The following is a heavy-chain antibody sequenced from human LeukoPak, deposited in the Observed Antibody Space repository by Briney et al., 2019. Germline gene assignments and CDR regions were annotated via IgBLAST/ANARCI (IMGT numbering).Heavy chain of an antibody. Sequence: PGGSLRLSCAASGFTFDDYGMSWVRQAPGKGLEWVSGINWNGGSTGYADSVKGRFTISRDNAKTSLYLQMNSLRAEDMAVYYCARDWAYGWDPWGQGTLVTVSS. CDR2: INWNGGST. CDR3: ARDWAYGWDP. CDR1: GFTFDDYG. V-gene: IGHV3-20*04. J-gene: IGHJ5*02. D-gene: IGHD6-19*01.